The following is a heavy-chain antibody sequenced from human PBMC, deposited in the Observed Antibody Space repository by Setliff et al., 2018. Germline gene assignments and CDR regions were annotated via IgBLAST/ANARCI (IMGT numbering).Heavy chain of an antibody. J-gene: IGHJ4*02. CDR2: ISPYSGKT. Sequence: ASVKVSCKTSGYNFITLGINWVRQAPGQGLEWVGWISPYSGKTDYAQKFQDRVIMTVDSATTTAYMELKTLRSDDTAVYYCARGRGPDIVVTIPGDYWGQGTQVTVSS. V-gene: IGHV1-18*01. CDR1: GYNFITLG. CDR3: ARGRGPDIVVTIPGDY. D-gene: IGHD2-15*01.